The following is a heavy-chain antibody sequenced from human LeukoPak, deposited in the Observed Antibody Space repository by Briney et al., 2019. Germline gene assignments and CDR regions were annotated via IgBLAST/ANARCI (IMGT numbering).Heavy chain of an antibody. J-gene: IGHJ6*03. CDR3: AKGPKWDLLRYMDV. V-gene: IGHV3-48*01. D-gene: IGHD1-26*01. Sequence: GGSLRLSCAASGFTFNVYSMNWVRQAPGKGLEWVSFISSSLDSSMYYADSVKGRFTISRDNAKNSLYLQMDSLRAEDTAVYYCAKGPKWDLLRYMDVWGKGTTVTVSS. CDR2: ISSSLDSSM. CDR1: GFTFNVYS.